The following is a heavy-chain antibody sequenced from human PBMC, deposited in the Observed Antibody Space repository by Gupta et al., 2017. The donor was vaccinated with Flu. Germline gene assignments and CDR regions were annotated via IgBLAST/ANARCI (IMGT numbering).Heavy chain of an antibody. Sequence: MHWVRQAPGKGLEWVSGISWNSGSIGYADSVKGRVTISRDNAKNSLDLQMNGLRAEETALYYCARIRVAATCRSYYYGMDVGGQGTTVTVCS. CDR3: ARIRVAATCRSYYYGMDV. D-gene: IGHD2-15*01. V-gene: IGHV3-9*01. CDR2: ISWNSGSI. J-gene: IGHJ6*02.